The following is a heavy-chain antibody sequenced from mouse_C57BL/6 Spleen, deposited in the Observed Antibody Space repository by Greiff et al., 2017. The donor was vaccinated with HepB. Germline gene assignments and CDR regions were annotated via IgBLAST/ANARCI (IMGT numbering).Heavy chain of an antibody. CDR2: ISYSGST. J-gene: IGHJ1*03. D-gene: IGHD2-3*01. V-gene: IGHV3-1*01. CDR1: GYSITSGYD. CDR3: ARGADYDGPRYFDV. Sequence: EVHLVESGPGMVKPSQSLSLTCTVTGYSITSGYDWHWIRHFPGNKLEWMGYISYSGSTNYNPSLKSRISITHDTSKNHFFLKLNSVTTEDTATYYCARGADYDGPRYFDVWGTGTTVTVSS.